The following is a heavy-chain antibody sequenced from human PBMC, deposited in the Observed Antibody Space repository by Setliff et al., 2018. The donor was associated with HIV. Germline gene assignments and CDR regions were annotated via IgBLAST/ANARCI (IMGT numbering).Heavy chain of an antibody. CDR1: GGSISSYY. CDR2: IYYGGST. D-gene: IGHD3-16*01. CDR3: ARYVAYDEDDFDI. V-gene: IGHV4-59*08. Sequence: PSETLSLTCTVSGGSISSYYWTWIRQPPGKGLEWIGYIYYGGSTNCNPSLKSRVTISVDTSKNQFSLKLKSVTAADTAVYYCARYVAYDEDDFDIWGQGTMVTVSS. J-gene: IGHJ3*02.